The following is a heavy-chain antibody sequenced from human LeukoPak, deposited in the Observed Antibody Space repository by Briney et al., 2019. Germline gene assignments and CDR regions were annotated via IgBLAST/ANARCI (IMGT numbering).Heavy chain of an antibody. J-gene: IGHJ4*02. Sequence: ASVKVSCKASGFTFTGYYMHWVRQAPGQGLEWMGWINGNSGGTNYAQKFQGRVTMTRDTSINTAYMELSRLTSDDTAMYYCSREFQRSLDYWGQGALVTVSS. CDR2: INGNSGGT. D-gene: IGHD6-25*01. CDR1: GFTFTGYY. V-gene: IGHV1-2*02. CDR3: SREFQRSLDY.